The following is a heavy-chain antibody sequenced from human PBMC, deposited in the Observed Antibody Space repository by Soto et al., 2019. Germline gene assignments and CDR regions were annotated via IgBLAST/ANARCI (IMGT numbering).Heavy chain of an antibody. Sequence: SETLSLTCTVSGGSISSYYWSWIRQPPGKGLEWIGYIYYSGSTNYNPSLKSRVTISVDTSKNQFSLKLSSVTAADTAVYYCAREEIEEQRGRGRRVNWFDPWGQGTLVTVSS. CDR2: IYYSGST. CDR3: AREEIEEQRGRGRRVNWFDP. J-gene: IGHJ5*02. CDR1: GGSISSYY. V-gene: IGHV4-59*01. D-gene: IGHD6-25*01.